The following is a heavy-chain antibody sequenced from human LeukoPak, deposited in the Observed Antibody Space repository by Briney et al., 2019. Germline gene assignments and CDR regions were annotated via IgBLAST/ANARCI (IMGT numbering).Heavy chain of an antibody. J-gene: IGHJ4*02. Sequence: SETLSLTCAVYGGSFSGYYWSWIRQPPGKGLEWIGEINHSGSTNYNPSLKSRVTISVDTSKNQFSLKLSSVTAADTAVYYCARLIAVAGTDYWGQGTPVTVSS. D-gene: IGHD6-19*01. CDR3: ARLIAVAGTDY. V-gene: IGHV4-34*01. CDR2: INHSGST. CDR1: GGSFSGYY.